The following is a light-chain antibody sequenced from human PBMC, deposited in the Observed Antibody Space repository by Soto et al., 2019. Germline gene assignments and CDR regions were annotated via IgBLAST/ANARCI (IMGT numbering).Light chain of an antibody. Sequence: DIQMTQSPSSLSASVGDRVTITCRASQNIATYVQWFRQRAGQAPTLLIYGASSMHSGVPSRFTGSGYGTEFTPTISSMQPEDFATYYCQKTYNNISLGGGTKVDIK. CDR3: QKTYNNIS. CDR2: GAS. V-gene: IGKV1-39*01. CDR1: QNIATY. J-gene: IGKJ4*01.